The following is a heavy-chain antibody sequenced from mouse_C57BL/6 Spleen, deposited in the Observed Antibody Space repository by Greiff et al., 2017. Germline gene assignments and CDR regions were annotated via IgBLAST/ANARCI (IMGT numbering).Heavy chain of an antibody. Sequence: QVQLKQSGPELVKPGASVKISCKASGYAFSSSWMNWVKQRPGKGLEWIGRIYPGDGDTNYNGKFKGKATLTADKSSSTAYMQLSSLTSEDSAVYFCASPSDGYYDYWGQGTTLTVSS. CDR2: IYPGDGDT. J-gene: IGHJ2*01. CDR1: GYAFSSSW. D-gene: IGHD2-3*01. V-gene: IGHV1-82*01. CDR3: ASPSDGYYDY.